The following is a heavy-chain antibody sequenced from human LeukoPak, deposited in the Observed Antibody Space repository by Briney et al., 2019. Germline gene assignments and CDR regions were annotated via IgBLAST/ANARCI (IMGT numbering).Heavy chain of an antibody. J-gene: IGHJ4*02. CDR2: ITSGSSYT. Sequence: PGGSLRLSCAASGFTFSDYYMSWIRQAPGKGLEWVSYITSGSSYTDYADSVKGRFTIYRDNAKNSLYLQMNSLRAEDTAVYYCAKHLAEDSSGWYPFDYWGQGTLVTVSS. CDR3: AKHLAEDSSGWYPFDY. D-gene: IGHD6-19*01. V-gene: IGHV3-11*06. CDR1: GFTFSDYY.